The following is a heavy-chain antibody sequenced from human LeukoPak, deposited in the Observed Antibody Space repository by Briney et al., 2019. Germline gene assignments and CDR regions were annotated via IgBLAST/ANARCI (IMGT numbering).Heavy chain of an antibody. D-gene: IGHD3-3*01. CDR1: GGSISSYY. J-gene: IGHJ6*02. V-gene: IGHV4-59*08. CDR3: ARLYYDFWSGASYYGMDV. Sequence: SETLSLTCTVSGGSISSYYWSWIRQPPGKGLEWIGYIYYSGSTNYNPSLKSRVTISVDTSKNQFSLKLSSVTAADTAVYYCARLYYDFWSGASYYGMDVWGQGTTVTVSS. CDR2: IYYSGST.